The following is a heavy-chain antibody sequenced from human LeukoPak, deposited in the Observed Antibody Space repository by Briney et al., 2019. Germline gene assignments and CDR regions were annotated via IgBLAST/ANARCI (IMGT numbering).Heavy chain of an antibody. CDR3: ARVWRWPDY. V-gene: IGHV1-2*02. Sequence: ASVKVSCKASGYTFTVNHMYWVRQAPGQGLELMGWINPETGGTNYAQKFQGRVTMTGDTSISTAYMELSSLRSEDTAVYYCARVWRWPDYWGQGTLVTVSS. CDR2: INPETGGT. D-gene: IGHD1-1*01. J-gene: IGHJ4*02. CDR1: GYTFTVNH.